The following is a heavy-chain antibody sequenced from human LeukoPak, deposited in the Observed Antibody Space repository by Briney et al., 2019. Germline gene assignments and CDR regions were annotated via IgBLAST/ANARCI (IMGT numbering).Heavy chain of an antibody. V-gene: IGHV1-3*01. CDR1: GYTFTSYA. CDR3: ARAGGESIAAAGRDY. D-gene: IGHD6-13*01. J-gene: IGHJ4*02. CDR2: INAGNGNT. Sequence: ASVKVSCKASGYTFTSYAMHWVRQAPGQRLEWMGWINAGNGNTKYSQKFQGRVTITRDTSASTAYMELSSLRSEDTAVYYCARAGGESIAAAGRDYWGQGTLVTVSS.